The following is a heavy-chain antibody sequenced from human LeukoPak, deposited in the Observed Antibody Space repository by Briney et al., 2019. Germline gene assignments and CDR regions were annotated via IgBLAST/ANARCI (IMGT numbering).Heavy chain of an antibody. CDR2: ISWNSGSI. CDR3: AKGVSYGYMSNRFDP. D-gene: IGHD5-18*01. Sequence: GRSLRLSCAASGFTFDDYAMHWVRQAPGKGLEWVSGISWNSGSIGYADSVKGRFTISRDNAKNSLYLQMNSLRAEDTALYYCAKGVSYGYMSNRFDPWGQGTLVTVSS. V-gene: IGHV3-9*01. CDR1: GFTFDDYA. J-gene: IGHJ5*02.